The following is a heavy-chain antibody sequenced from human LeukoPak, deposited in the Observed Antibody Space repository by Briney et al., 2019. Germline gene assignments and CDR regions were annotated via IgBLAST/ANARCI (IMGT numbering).Heavy chain of an antibody. CDR2: INPNSGGT. D-gene: IGHD3-10*01. J-gene: IGHJ4*02. V-gene: IGHV1-2*02. CDR3: ARVVRDRRYFDY. Sequence: ASVKVSCKASGYTFTGYYMHWVRQAPGQGLEWMGWINPNSGGTNYAQKFQGRVTMTRDTSISTAYMEPSRLRSDDTAVYYCARVVRDRRYFDYWGQGTLVTVSS. CDR1: GYTFTGYY.